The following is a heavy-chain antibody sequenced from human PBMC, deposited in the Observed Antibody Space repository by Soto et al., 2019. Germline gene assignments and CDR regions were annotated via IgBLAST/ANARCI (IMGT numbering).Heavy chain of an antibody. CDR2: IYYSGST. J-gene: IGHJ4*02. D-gene: IGHD6-13*01. CDR3: ARGYSSSWYSDY. V-gene: IGHV4-59*01. CDR1: GGSISSYY. Sequence: QVQLQESGPGLVKPSETLSLTCTVSGGSISSYYWSWIRQPPGKGLEWIGYIYYSGSTNHNPSLTSRVTISVDTSTNQFALKLSSVTAADKAVYYCARGYSSSWYSDYWGQGTLVIVSS.